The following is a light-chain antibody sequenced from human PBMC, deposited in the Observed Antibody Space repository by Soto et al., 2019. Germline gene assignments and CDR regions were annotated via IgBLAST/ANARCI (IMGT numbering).Light chain of an antibody. CDR3: ISYKTDDTFV. V-gene: IGLV2-14*01. CDR1: RSDIGASNS. CDR2: EAT. J-gene: IGLJ1*01. Sequence: QSVLTQPASVSGSPGQSITISCAGTRSDIGASNSVSWYQHLPGRSPTLIIYEATNRPSGVSERFSGSKAGDTASLTISGLQADDESEYCCISYKTDDTFVFGGGTKLTVL.